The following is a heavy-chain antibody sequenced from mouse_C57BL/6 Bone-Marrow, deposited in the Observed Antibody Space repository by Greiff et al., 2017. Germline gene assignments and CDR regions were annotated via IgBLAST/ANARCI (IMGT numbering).Heavy chain of an antibody. V-gene: IGHV5-17*01. CDR3: ASVAWFAY. CDR2: ISSGSSTI. CDR1: GFTFSDYG. Sequence: LVESGGGLVKPGGSLKLSCAASGFTFSDYGMHWVRQAPAKGLEWVAYISSGSSTIYYADTVKGRFTISRDNAKNTLFLQMTSLRSEDTAMYYCASVAWFAYWGQGTLVTVSA. J-gene: IGHJ3*01.